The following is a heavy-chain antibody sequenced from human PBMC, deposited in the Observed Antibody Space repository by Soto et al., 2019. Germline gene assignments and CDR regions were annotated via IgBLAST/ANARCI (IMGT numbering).Heavy chain of an antibody. D-gene: IGHD6-6*01. CDR3: ARVTYSSSSRSGWQHPDAFDI. V-gene: IGHV4-31*03. CDR1: GGSISSGGYY. J-gene: IGHJ3*02. CDR2: IYYSGST. Sequence: SETLSLTCTVSGGSISSGGYYWSWIRQHPGKGLEWIGYIYYSGSTYYNPSLKSRVTISVDTSKNQFSLKLSSVTAADTAVYYCARVTYSSSSRSGWQHPDAFDIWGQGTMVTVSS.